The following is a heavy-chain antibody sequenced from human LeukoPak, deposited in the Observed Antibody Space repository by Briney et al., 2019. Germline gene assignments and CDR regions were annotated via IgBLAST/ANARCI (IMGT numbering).Heavy chain of an antibody. Sequence: GRSLRLSCAASGFTFSSCGMHWVRQAPGKGLEWVAVIWYDGSNKYYADSVKGRFTISRDNSKNTLYLQMNSLRAEDTAVYYCARVVDYDFWSGYYGIDYWGQGTLVIVSS. D-gene: IGHD3-3*01. V-gene: IGHV3-33*01. CDR1: GFTFSSCG. CDR3: ARVVDYDFWSGYYGIDY. J-gene: IGHJ4*02. CDR2: IWYDGSNK.